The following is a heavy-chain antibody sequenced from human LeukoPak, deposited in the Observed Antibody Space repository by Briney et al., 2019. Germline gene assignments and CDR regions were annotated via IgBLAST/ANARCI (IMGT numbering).Heavy chain of an antibody. Sequence: GGSLRLSCAASGFTLDDYAMHWVRHAPGKGLEWVSLISGDGGSTYYADSVKGRFTISRDNSKNSLYLQMNSLRTEDTALYYCAKDMEPYYYYGMDVWGQGTTVTVSS. CDR2: ISGDGGST. J-gene: IGHJ6*02. D-gene: IGHD1-1*01. CDR1: GFTLDDYA. CDR3: AKDMEPYYYYGMDV. V-gene: IGHV3-43*02.